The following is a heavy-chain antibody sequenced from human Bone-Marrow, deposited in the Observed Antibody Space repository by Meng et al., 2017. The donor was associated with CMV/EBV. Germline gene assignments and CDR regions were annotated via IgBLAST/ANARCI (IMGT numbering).Heavy chain of an antibody. Sequence: GSLRLSCTVSGGSISSYYWSWIRQPPGKGLEWIGYIYYSGSTNYNPSLKSRVTISVDTSKNQFSLKLSSVTAADTAVYYCARDFWSGAGYYYYGMDVWGQGTTVTVS. CDR1: GGSISSYY. CDR3: ARDFWSGAGYYYYGMDV. D-gene: IGHD3-3*01. CDR2: IYYSGST. V-gene: IGHV4-59*01. J-gene: IGHJ6*02.